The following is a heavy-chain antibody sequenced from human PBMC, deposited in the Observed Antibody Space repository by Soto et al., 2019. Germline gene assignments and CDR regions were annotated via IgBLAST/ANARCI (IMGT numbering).Heavy chain of an antibody. CDR3: ANEVVAFFFQAEDGIRDTVPVSAFLLNRSSDL. V-gene: IGHV3-23*01. D-gene: IGHD5-12*01. CDR2: ISGRGGST. Sequence: LGKGLEWVSAISGRGGSTYYADSVKGRFTISRDNSTNTRYLQINRLSAEATAACYCANEVVAFFFQAEDGIRDTVPVSAFLLNRSSDL. J-gene: IGHJ2*01.